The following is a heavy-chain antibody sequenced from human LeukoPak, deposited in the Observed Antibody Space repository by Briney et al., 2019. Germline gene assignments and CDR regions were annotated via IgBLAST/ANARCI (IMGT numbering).Heavy chain of an antibody. Sequence: SETLSLTCAVSGYSISSGYYWGWIRQPPGKGLEWIGSIYHRGSTYYNPSLKSRVTISVDTSKNQFSLKLSSVTAADTAVYYCARSLWFGEYDAFDIWGQGTMVTVSS. V-gene: IGHV4-38-2*01. CDR1: GYSISSGYY. CDR2: IYHRGST. CDR3: ARSLWFGEYDAFDI. D-gene: IGHD3-10*01. J-gene: IGHJ3*02.